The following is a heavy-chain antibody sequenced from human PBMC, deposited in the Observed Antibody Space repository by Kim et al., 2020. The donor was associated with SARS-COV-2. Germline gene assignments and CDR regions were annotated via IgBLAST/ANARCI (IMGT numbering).Heavy chain of an antibody. CDR2: ISSSSSYT. J-gene: IGHJ3*02. D-gene: IGHD4-17*01. CDR1: GFTFSDYY. V-gene: IGHV3-11*06. Sequence: GGSLRLSCAASGFTFSDYYMSWIRQAPGKGLEWVSYISSSSSYTNYADSVKGRFTISRDNAKNSLYLQMNSLRAEDTAVYYCARIRYGDYGPDAFDIWGQGTMVTVSS. CDR3: ARIRYGDYGPDAFDI.